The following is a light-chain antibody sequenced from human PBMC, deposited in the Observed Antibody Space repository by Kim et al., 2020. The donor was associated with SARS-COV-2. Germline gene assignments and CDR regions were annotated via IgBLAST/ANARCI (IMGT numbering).Light chain of an antibody. CDR1: QNVSSF. CDR3: QERGDWSVT. Sequence: EIVFTQSPGTLSLSPGETATLSCRASQNVSSFLAWYQQKPGQAPRLLIYDVSNRATGIPARFSGSGSGTDFTLTITSLEPEDFAFYYCQERGDWSVTFGQGTKLEIK. CDR2: DVS. V-gene: IGKV3-11*01. J-gene: IGKJ2*01.